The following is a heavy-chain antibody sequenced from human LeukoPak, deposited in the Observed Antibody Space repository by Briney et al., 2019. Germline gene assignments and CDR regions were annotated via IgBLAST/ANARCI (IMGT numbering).Heavy chain of an antibody. Sequence: RPSETLSLTCGVSSGSLSGYYWRWIRQPPGGGLEWLGEITHSGSPNYNPPLKSRVTISGDTSKKQFSLNLKSVTAADTGVYYCARGVDLWGRGTPVTVSS. CDR2: ITHSGSP. J-gene: IGHJ2*01. CDR1: SGSLSGYY. V-gene: IGHV4-34*01. CDR3: ARGVDL.